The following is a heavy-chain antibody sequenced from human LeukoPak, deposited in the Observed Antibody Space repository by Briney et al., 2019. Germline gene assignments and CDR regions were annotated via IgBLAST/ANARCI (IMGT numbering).Heavy chain of an antibody. CDR2: IYYSGST. Sequence: SETLSLTCTVSGGSISSYYWSWIRQPPGKGLEWIGYIYYSGSTNYNPSLKSRVTISVDTSKNQFSLKLSSVTAADTAVYYCARGPFLTGYSRAYYYYGMDVWGQGTTVTVSS. CDR1: GGSISSYY. CDR3: ARGPFLTGYSRAYYYYGMDV. D-gene: IGHD3-9*01. V-gene: IGHV4-59*08. J-gene: IGHJ6*02.